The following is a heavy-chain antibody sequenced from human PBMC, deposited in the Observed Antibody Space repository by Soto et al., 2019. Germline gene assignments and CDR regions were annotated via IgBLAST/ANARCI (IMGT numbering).Heavy chain of an antibody. J-gene: IGHJ4*02. CDR2: FNPTSGST. V-gene: IGHV1-46*01. CDR1: GYTFINYY. CDR3: ARDLAAGDY. Sequence: QVQLVRSGAEVKKPGASVKLSCKASGYTFINYYIHWVRQAPGQGLEWMGIFNPTSGSTNYAQKFQGRVTLTMDTSRRTVYMELSSLRFDDTAVYYCARDLAAGDYWGQGTLVTVSS. D-gene: IGHD6-13*01.